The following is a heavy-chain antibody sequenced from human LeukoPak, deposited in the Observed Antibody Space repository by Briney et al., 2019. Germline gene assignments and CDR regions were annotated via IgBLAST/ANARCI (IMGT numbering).Heavy chain of an antibody. V-gene: IGHV6-1*01. CDR2: TYYRSKWYN. Sequence: SQTLSLTRAISGDSVSSNSSAWNWIRQSPSRRLECLGRTYYRSKWYNDYAVSVKSRITINPDTSKNQFSLQLNSVAPEDTAVYYCARDLQNCSSTSCYSSDAFDIWGQGTMVTVSS. J-gene: IGHJ3*02. CDR3: ARDLQNCSSTSCYSSDAFDI. CDR1: GDSVSSNSSA. D-gene: IGHD2-2*01.